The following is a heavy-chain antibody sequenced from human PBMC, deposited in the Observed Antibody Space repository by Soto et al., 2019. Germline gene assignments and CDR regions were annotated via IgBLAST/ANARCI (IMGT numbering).Heavy chain of an antibody. V-gene: IGHV4-39*07. CDR3: ARLIFNDTDS. CDR1: DGSIGHRNRY. Sequence: AEPLSLTCTVCDGSIGHRNRYWGWVRQSPGKGLEWIGSVYYRGRSNSKPSVRSRVTISVDTSKNQFSLNLNSVTASDTAVYYCARLIFNDTDS. D-gene: IGHD3-3*01. CDR2: VYYRGRS. J-gene: IGHJ5*01.